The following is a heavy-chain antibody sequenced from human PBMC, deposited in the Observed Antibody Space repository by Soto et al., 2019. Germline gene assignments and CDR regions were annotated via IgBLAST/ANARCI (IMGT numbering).Heavy chain of an antibody. J-gene: IGHJ4*01. CDR1: GDSIRNYY. CDR3: ARLKRGYSYGSIIDF. V-gene: IGHV4-59*01. CDR2: IFYSGST. D-gene: IGHD5-18*01. Sequence: QVQLQESGPGLVNPSETLSLTCTVSGDSIRNYYWSWIRQPPGKGLEYIGYIFYSGSTNYNPSLKSRVAISVDTSRNQFALKLRSVTAADTATYYCARLKRGYSYGSIIDFWGRGSLVIVSS.